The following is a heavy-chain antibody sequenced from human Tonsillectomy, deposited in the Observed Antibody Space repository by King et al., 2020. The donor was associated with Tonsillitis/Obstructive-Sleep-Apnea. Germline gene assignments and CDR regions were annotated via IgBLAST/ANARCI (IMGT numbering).Heavy chain of an antibody. D-gene: IGHD2-2*01. CDR1: GGSVTSGNYY. CDR3: ARGDFFSTNNWFDP. V-gene: IGHV4-61*03. J-gene: IGHJ5*02. CDR2: YSSRGSP. Sequence: VQLQESGPGLVKPSETLSLTCTVSGGSVTSGNYYWGWIRQSPGRGLEWFGYYSSRGSPPYNPPLQSRVTISVDTSENHFSLRLNSVTAADAAVYYCARGDFFSTNNWFDPWGPGIRVTVSS.